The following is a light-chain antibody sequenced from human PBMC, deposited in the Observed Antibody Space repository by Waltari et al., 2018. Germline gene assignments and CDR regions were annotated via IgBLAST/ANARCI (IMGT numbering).Light chain of an antibody. V-gene: IGKV3-15*01. CDR3: QQYNYWRT. CDR2: GAS. J-gene: IGKJ1*01. Sequence: EIVMTQSPDALSVSPGESATLSCRASESVGSDLAWYQQRPGQPPRLLIYGASTRATGLPARFSGSGSGTEFTLTISSLQSEDFAVYYWQQYNYWRTFGQGTKVEIK. CDR1: ESVGSD.